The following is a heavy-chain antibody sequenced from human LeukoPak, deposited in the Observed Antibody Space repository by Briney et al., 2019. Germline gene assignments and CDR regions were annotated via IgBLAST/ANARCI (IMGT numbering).Heavy chain of an antibody. Sequence: GGSLRLSCAASGFTFSSYTINWVRQAPGKGLEWVSSISSSTSYIYYADSVKGRFTFSRDNAKHSLYLQMNSLRAEDTAVYYCARDEKDIVVVPAALVNYYYYYYMDVWGKGTTVTVSS. V-gene: IGHV3-21*01. D-gene: IGHD2-2*01. CDR2: ISSSTSYI. CDR3: ARDEKDIVVVPAALVNYYYYYYMDV. J-gene: IGHJ6*03. CDR1: GFTFSSYT.